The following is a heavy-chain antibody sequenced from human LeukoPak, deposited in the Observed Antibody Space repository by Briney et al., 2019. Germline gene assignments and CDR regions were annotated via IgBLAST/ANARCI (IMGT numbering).Heavy chain of an antibody. CDR1: GFSFSRYT. Sequence: GRSLRLSCAASGFSFSRYTMSWVRQAPGKGLEWISYISSSSTTIKYADSVKGRFIISRDNSKNTLYLQMNSLRAEDTAVYYCANQPRPRGAFDIWGQGTMVTVSS. CDR2: ISSSSTTI. CDR3: ANQPRPRGAFDI. D-gene: IGHD3-10*01. J-gene: IGHJ3*02. V-gene: IGHV3-48*01.